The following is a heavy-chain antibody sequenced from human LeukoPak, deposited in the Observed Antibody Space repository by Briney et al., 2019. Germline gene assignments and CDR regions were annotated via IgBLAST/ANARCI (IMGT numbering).Heavy chain of an antibody. CDR3: ARGPEDLAVVVTGIECFLH. CDR2: INPNSGGT. CDR1: GYTFTDYY. V-gene: IGHV1-2*02. J-gene: IGHJ1*01. Sequence: GASVKVSCKTSGYTFTDYYIHWVLQAPGQGPEWMGWINPNSGGTNYAQRFQGRVTMTRDTSINTAYMELRNLRSDDTAVYYCARGPEDLAVVVTGIECFLHWGQGTLVTVSS. D-gene: IGHD2-21*02.